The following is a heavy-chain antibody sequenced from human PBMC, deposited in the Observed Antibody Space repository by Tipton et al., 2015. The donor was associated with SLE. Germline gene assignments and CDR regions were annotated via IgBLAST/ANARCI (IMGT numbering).Heavy chain of an antibody. V-gene: IGHV4-30-4*08. J-gene: IGHJ4*02. Sequence: GLVKPSETLSLTCAVSGFSLTSDYYWGWIRQPPGKGLEWIGYIYYSGSTYYNPSLKSRVSISVDTSRNQISLRLSSVTAADTAVYFCARGPDSSGYYSDSPRFDYWGQGTLVTVSS. CDR2: IYYSGST. CDR3: ARGPDSSGYYSDSPRFDY. D-gene: IGHD3-22*01. CDR1: GFSLTSDYY.